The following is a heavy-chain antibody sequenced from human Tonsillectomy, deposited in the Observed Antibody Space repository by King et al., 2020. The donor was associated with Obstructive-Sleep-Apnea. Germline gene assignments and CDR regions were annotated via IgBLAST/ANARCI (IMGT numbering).Heavy chain of an antibody. J-gene: IGHJ5*02. CDR1: GFTIGDYG. D-gene: IGHD3-10*01. CDR2: MRSNGYGGTR. CDR3: ARIYNNWLAD. Sequence: QLVESGGGLVQPGRSLRLSCTVSGFTIGDYGMRWFRQAPGKGLEWIGFMRSNGYGGTREYAGSVKDRFIISRDDSKNIAYLQMDSLRSEDTAVYYCARIYNNWLADWGRGTLVTVSS. V-gene: IGHV3-49*03.